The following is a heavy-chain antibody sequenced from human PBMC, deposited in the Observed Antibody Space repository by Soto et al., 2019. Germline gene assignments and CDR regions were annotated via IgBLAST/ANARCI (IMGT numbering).Heavy chain of an antibody. V-gene: IGHV4-30-4*01. CDR3: ALVGGGY. D-gene: IGHD1-26*01. J-gene: IGHJ4*02. Sequence: QVQLQESGPGLVKPSQTLSLTCTVSGGSITSGDYYGSGIRQPPGKGLEWSGYIYYSGSTYYNQYIKSRVTTSVDPCKKQFSLKLSSVTAADTAVYYCALVGGGYGGQGTLVTVSS. CDR1: GGSITSGDYY. CDR2: IYYSGST.